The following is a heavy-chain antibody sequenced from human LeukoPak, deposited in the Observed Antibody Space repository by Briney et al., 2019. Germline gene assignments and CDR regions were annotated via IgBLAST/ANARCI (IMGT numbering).Heavy chain of an antibody. D-gene: IGHD3-10*01. CDR1: GFTVNDNY. Sequence: GGSLRLSCAASGFTVNDNYMSWVRQAPGKGLEWVSVIYSGGGTNYADSVKGRFTISRDNSKNTLFLQMNNLRAEDTAVYYCARGGIISNFDYWGQGTLVTVSS. CDR3: ARGGIISNFDY. V-gene: IGHV3-53*01. J-gene: IGHJ4*02. CDR2: IYSGGGT.